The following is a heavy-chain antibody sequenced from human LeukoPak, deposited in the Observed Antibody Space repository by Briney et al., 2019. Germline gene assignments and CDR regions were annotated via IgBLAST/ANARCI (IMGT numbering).Heavy chain of an antibody. CDR2: INWNGGST. Sequence: PGGSLRLSCAASGFTFSSYEMNWVRQAPGKGLEWVSGINWNGGSTGYADSVKGRFTISRDNAKNSLYLQMNSLRAEDTALYHCARGRGSYDYYYYMDVWGKGTTVTISS. D-gene: IGHD1-26*01. V-gene: IGHV3-20*01. CDR3: ARGRGSYDYYYYMDV. J-gene: IGHJ6*03. CDR1: GFTFSSYE.